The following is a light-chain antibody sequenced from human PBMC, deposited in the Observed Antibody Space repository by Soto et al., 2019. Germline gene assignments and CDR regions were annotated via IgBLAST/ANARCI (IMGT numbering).Light chain of an antibody. V-gene: IGKV1-27*01. Sequence: IQMTHAPSCLCGSLGDRVTITCRASQGISNYLAWYQQKPGKVPKLLIYAASTLQSGVPSRFSGSGSGTDFTLTISSLQPEDVATYYCQKYNSAPQDTFGQGTRLENK. J-gene: IGKJ5*01. CDR2: AAS. CDR1: QGISNY. CDR3: QKYNSAPQDT.